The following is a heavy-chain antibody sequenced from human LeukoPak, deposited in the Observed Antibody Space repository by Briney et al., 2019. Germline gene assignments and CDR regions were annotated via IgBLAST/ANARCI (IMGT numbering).Heavy chain of an antibody. D-gene: IGHD4-17*01. CDR3: ARYSLRVGYGDFDY. CDR1: GGSISSYY. J-gene: IGHJ4*02. Sequence: PSETLSLTCTVSGGSISSYYWSWIRQPPGKGLEWIGYIYYSGSTNYNPSLKSRVTISVDTSKNQFSLKLSSVTAADTAVYYCARYSLRVGYGDFDYWGQGTLVTVSS. V-gene: IGHV4-59*01. CDR2: IYYSGST.